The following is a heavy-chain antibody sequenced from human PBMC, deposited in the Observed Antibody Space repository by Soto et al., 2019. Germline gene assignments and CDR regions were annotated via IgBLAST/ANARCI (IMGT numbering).Heavy chain of an antibody. CDR3: ARHDSRITMVGGVKALAY. D-gene: IGHD3-10*01. CDR1: GYSFTSYW. J-gene: IGHJ4*02. Sequence: GESLKISCKGSGYSFTSYWIGWVRQMPGKGLEWMGIIYPGDSDTRYSPSFQGQVTISADKSISTAYLQWSSLKASDTAMYYWARHDSRITMVGGVKALAYGAQETLVPVSS. CDR2: IYPGDSDT. V-gene: IGHV5-51*01.